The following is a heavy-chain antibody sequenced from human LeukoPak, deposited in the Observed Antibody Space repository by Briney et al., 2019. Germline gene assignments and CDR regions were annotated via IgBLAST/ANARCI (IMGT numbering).Heavy chain of an antibody. Sequence: ASVKVSCKASGYTFTAYYMHWVRLAPGQGLEWMGWITPNSGGTKYAQRFQGRVTMTRDTSISTAYMELSGLRSDDTAVYYCAKGSKWLPHAFDIWGQGTMVTVSS. CDR2: ITPNSGGT. CDR3: AKGSKWLPHAFDI. D-gene: IGHD3-22*01. CDR1: GYTFTAYY. J-gene: IGHJ3*02. V-gene: IGHV1-2*02.